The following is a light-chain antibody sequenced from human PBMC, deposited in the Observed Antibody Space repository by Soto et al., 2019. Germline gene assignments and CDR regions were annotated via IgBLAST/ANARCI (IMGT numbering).Light chain of an antibody. V-gene: IGLV3-9*01. J-gene: IGLJ2*01. Sequence: SYELTQPLSVSVALGQTARITCGGNNIGSKDVHWYQQKPGQAPVLVIYRDSNRPSGIPERFSGSNSGNTATLTISRAQVGDEADYYCQVWDRSTVVFGGGTKLTVL. CDR2: RDS. CDR3: QVWDRSTVV. CDR1: NIGSKD.